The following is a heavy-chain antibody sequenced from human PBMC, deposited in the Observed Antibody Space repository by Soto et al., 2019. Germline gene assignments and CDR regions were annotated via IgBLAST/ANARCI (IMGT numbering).Heavy chain of an antibody. Sequence: HPGGSLRLSCAASGFTFNNYAMNWVRQAPGKGLEWVSSVTASGGGTNYADSVKGRFTISRDNSKNTLYLQMNSLRAEDTAVYYCAKALAGLPLFDSWGQGTLVTVSS. V-gene: IGHV3-23*01. CDR1: GFTFNNYA. CDR3: AKALAGLPLFDS. J-gene: IGHJ4*02. CDR2: VTASGGGT. D-gene: IGHD3-16*01.